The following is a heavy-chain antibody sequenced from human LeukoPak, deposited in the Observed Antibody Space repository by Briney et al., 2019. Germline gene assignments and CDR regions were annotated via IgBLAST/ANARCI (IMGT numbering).Heavy chain of an antibody. J-gene: IGHJ6*02. V-gene: IGHV3-53*01. CDR1: GFSVNSYY. CDR3: ARAPGTTLYYGGLDV. CDR2: LSSDYNT. Sequence: GGSLRLSCAASGFSVNSYYMSWVRQAPGRGLEWVSALSSDYNTHYADSVSGRFTISRDNSKNTLYLQMNSLRVEDTAVFYCARAPGTTLYYGGLDVWGQGTTVTVSS. D-gene: IGHD1-14*01.